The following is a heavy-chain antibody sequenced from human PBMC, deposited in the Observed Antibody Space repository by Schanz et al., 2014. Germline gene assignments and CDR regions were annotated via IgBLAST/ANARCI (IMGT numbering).Heavy chain of an antibody. J-gene: IGHJ4*02. CDR3: ARDHTTESYYSAGPPIDY. D-gene: IGHD1-26*01. CDR1: GFSLDIFA. Sequence: EVHLLESGGGLVEPGGSLRLSCATSGFSLDIFAVSWVRQAPGKGLEWVSAISGSGGSTYYADSVKGRFTISRDNFKGALYLQMSSLRAEDTAVYYCARDHTTESYYSAGPPIDYWGQGTLLTVSS. V-gene: IGHV3-23*01. CDR2: ISGSGGST.